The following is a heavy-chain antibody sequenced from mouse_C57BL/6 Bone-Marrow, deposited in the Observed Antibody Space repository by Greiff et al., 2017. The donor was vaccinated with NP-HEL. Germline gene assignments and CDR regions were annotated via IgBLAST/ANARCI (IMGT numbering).Heavy chain of an antibody. CDR1: GFTFSSYG. V-gene: IGHV5-6*02. J-gene: IGHJ2*01. Sequence: DVKLVESGGDGGKKGGGGKLSRETSGFTFSSYGMSWVRQTPDKRLEWVATISSGGSYTYYPDSVKGRFTISRDNAKNTLYLQMSSLKSEDTAMYYCARRSNPGNYFDYWGQGTTLTVSS. CDR2: ISSGGSYT. D-gene: IGHD4-1*01. CDR3: ARRSNPGNYFDY.